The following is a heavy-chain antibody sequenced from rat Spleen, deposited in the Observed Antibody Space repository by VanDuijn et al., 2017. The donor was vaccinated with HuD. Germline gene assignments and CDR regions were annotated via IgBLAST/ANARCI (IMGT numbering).Heavy chain of an antibody. V-gene: IGHV5-17*01. CDR1: GFTFSDYA. Sequence: EVQLVESGGGLIQPGRSLRLSCAASGFTFSDYAMAWVRQAPKKGLEWVATIVYDGSSTYYRDSVKGRFTISRDNAKSSLYLQMDSLRSEDTATYYCARLGGKYSSYNHFDNWGQGDMVTVSS. CDR2: IVYDGSST. D-gene: IGHD1-2*01. CDR3: ARLGGKYSSYNHFDN. J-gene: IGHJ2*01.